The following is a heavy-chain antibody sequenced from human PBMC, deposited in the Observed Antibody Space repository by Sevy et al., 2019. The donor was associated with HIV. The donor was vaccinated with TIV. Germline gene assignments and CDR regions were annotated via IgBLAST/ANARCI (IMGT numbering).Heavy chain of an antibody. J-gene: IGHJ4*02. Sequence: GGSLRLSCAGSGVAPSGFIFRSYEMNWVRQAPGKGLEWVAFVTHTDTTKYYADSVKGRFTISRDNARNLLFLQMNNLGAEDTALYYCVRDNGAAAGDYWAQGTLVTVSS. CDR1: GVAPSGFIFRSYE. CDR3: VRDNGAAAGDY. D-gene: IGHD6-13*01. CDR2: VTHTDTTK. V-gene: IGHV3-48*03.